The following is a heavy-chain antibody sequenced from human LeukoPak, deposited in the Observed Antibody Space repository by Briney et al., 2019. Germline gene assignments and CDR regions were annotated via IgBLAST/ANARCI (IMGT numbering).Heavy chain of an antibody. D-gene: IGHD3-3*02. CDR3: AKGLSIASSFFDY. CDR1: GFTFSSYA. CDR2: ISGSGGST. V-gene: IGHV3-23*01. Sequence: PRGSPRLSCAASGFTFSSYAMTWVRHAPGKGLEWISLISGSGGSTSYADSVKGRFTVSRDNSKNTLYLQMNSLRAEDTAVYFCAKGLSIASSFFDYWGQGTLVTVSS. J-gene: IGHJ4*02.